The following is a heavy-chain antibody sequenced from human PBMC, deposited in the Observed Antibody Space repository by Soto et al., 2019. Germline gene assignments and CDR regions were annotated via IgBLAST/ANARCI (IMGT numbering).Heavy chain of an antibody. CDR1: GASISRSY. CDR2: IYNSART. J-gene: IGHJ3*02. V-gene: IGHV4-59*08. Sequence: SEPLSLTRRVSGASISRSYRSWKRQPPGQGLEWIGYIYNSARTTYNPSLKSRVTLSVDTSKNQFSLNLNSVTAADTAVYYCARHPLHRVGASISAFDIWGEGTVVTV. CDR3: ARHPLHRVGASISAFDI. D-gene: IGHD1-26*01.